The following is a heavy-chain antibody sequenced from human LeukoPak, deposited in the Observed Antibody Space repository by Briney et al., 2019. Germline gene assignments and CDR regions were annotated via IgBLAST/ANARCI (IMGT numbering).Heavy chain of an antibody. CDR3: ARRIAVTGSFDY. Sequence: SETLSLTCTVSGHSISSGYFWGWIRQPPGKGLEWIGSIYHSGSTHYNPSHKSRVTISIITSKNQFSLKLRSVTATDTALYYCARRIAVTGSFDYWGQGTLVTVSS. D-gene: IGHD6-19*01. J-gene: IGHJ4*02. CDR1: GHSISSGYF. V-gene: IGHV4-38-2*02. CDR2: IYHSGST.